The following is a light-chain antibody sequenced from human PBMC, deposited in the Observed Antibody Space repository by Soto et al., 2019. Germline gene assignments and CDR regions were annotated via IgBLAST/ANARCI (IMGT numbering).Light chain of an antibody. J-gene: IGKJ2*01. CDR3: QQYNSYSGT. CDR1: QSISSW. Sequence: DIQMTQSPSTLSASVGDRVTITCRASQSISSWLAWYQQKPGKAPKLLIYKASSLESGVPSRFSDGGSGTEFTLTISSLQPDDFATYFCQQYNSYSGTFGQGTKLEIK. CDR2: KAS. V-gene: IGKV1-5*03.